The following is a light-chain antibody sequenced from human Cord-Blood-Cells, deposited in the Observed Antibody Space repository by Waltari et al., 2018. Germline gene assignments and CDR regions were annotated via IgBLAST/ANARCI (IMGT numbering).Light chain of an antibody. Sequence: DIVMTQSPDSLAVSLGERATINCKSSQSVLYSSNNKNYLAWYQQKPGQPPKLLIYWASTRESGVPDLFSGSGSGTDFTLTISSLQAEDVAVYYCQQYYSTPYTFGQWTKLEIK. CDR3: QQYYSTPYT. CDR1: QSVLYSSNNKNY. V-gene: IGKV4-1*01. CDR2: WAS. J-gene: IGKJ2*01.